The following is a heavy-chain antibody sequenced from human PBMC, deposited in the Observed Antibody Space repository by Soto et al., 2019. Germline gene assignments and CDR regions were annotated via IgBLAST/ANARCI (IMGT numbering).Heavy chain of an antibody. J-gene: IGHJ6*03. D-gene: IGHD6-13*01. CDR2: INHSGST. CDR3: ARSTAAARGDYYYYMDV. V-gene: IGHV4-34*01. Sequence: SETLSLTCAVYGGSFSGYYWSWIRQPPGKGLEWIGEINHSGSTNYNPSLKSRVTISVDTSKNQFSLKLSSVTAADTAVYYCARSTAAARGDYYYYMDVWGKGTTVTVSS. CDR1: GGSFSGYY.